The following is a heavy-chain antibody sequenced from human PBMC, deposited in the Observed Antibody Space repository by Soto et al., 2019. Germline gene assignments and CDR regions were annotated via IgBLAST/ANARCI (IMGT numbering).Heavy chain of an antibody. CDR1: GYTFTSYG. CDR2: ISAYNGNT. J-gene: IGHJ6*02. CDR3: ARDRAYGSGSYYSALHYGMDV. V-gene: IGHV1-18*01. D-gene: IGHD3-10*01. Sequence: QVPLVQSGAEVKKPGASVKVSCKASGYTFTSYGISWVRQAPGQGLEWMGWISAYNGNTNYAQKLQGRVTMTTDTSTSTAYMELRSLRSDDTAVYYCARDRAYGSGSYYSALHYGMDVWGQGTTVTASS.